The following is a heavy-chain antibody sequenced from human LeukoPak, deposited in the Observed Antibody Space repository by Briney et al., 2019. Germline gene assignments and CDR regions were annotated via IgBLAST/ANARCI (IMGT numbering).Heavy chain of an antibody. V-gene: IGHV3-23*01. CDR3: AKDQGGGTGALDP. J-gene: IGHJ5*02. CDR1: GFTFSSYA. Sequence: GGSLRLSCAASGFTFSSYAMSWVRQAPGKGLEWVSGISGSGGSTYYADSVKGRFTISRDNSKNTLYLQMNSLRAEDTAMYYCAKDQGGGTGALDPWGQGTLVTVSS. D-gene: IGHD3-16*01. CDR2: ISGSGGST.